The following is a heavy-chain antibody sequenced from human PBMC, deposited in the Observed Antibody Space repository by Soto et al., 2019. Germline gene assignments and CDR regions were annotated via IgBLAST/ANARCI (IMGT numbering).Heavy chain of an antibody. V-gene: IGHV4-59*08. CDR3: VRQGIDYLHGLVDV. J-gene: IGHJ6*02. Sequence: QVQVQQSGPRLVKPSETLSLTCTVSSGPTRSNNWGWIRQSPGRGLEWIGYVYYTGGTSYNPSLNSRVTISADTSTNHISLTLSSGTAADTAIYYCVRQGIDYLHGLVDVWGQGTAVSVSS. D-gene: IGHD1-26*01. CDR2: VYYTGGT. CDR1: SGPTRSNN.